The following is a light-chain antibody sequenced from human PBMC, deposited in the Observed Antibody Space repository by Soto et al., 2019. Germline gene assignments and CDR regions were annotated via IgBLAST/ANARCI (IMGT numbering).Light chain of an antibody. CDR2: RAS. V-gene: IGKV1-12*01. J-gene: IGKJ5*01. CDR3: QQVNSFPIT. CDR1: HGIIIW. Sequence: NHVTQSPSSVAASVGDRVTSTCRASHGIIIWLAWYQQKPGKAPQLLIYRASSLQSGVPSRFSGSGSGTDFTLNISSLQPEDFATYYCQQVNSFPITFGQATRLEIK.